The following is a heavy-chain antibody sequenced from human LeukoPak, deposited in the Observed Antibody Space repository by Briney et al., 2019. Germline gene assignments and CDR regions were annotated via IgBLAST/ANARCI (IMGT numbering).Heavy chain of an antibody. CDR3: AREGRQDYAYFDH. D-gene: IGHD4-17*01. J-gene: IGHJ4*02. V-gene: IGHV4-59*01. Sequence: PSETLSLTCTVSGGSISRYYWSWIRQPPGEWLEWMGYIVYSGSTNYNPSPKTRVTMSVDTSKNQFSLKLSSVTAADTAMYYCAREGRQDYAYFDHWGQGSLVTVSS. CDR1: GGSISRYY. CDR2: IVYSGST.